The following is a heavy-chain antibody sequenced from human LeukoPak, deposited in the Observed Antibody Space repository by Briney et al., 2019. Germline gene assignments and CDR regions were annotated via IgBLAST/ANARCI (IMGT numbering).Heavy chain of an antibody. J-gene: IGHJ5*02. D-gene: IGHD3-3*01. V-gene: IGHV1-46*01. CDR2: INPSGGST. CDR3: ARGPFYYDFWSGYPNWFDP. CDR1: GYTFTSYY. Sequence: ASVKVSCKASGYTFTSYYMHWVRQAPGQGLEWMGIINPSGGSTSYAQKFQDRVTMTGDTSTSTVYMELGSLRSEDTAVYYCARGPFYYDFWSGYPNWFDPWGQGTLVTVSS.